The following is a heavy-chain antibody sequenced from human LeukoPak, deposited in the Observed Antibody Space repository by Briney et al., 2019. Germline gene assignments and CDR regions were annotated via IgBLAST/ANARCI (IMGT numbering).Heavy chain of an antibody. V-gene: IGHV1-2*02. CDR1: GYTFTGYY. CDR3: ARGQGYCSSTSYVNWFDP. Sequence: SVTVSCKGSGYTFTGYYMHWVRQAPGQGLEWMGWINPNSGGTNYAQKFQGRVTMTRDTTISTAYMELSRLRSDDTAVYYCARGQGYCSSTSYVNWFDPWGQGTLVTVSS. D-gene: IGHD2-2*01. J-gene: IGHJ5*02. CDR2: INPNSGGT.